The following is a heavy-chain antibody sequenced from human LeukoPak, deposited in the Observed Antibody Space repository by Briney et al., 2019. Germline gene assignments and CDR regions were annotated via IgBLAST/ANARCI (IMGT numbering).Heavy chain of an antibody. CDR1: GFTFSNYW. Sequence: GGSLRLSCAASGFTFSNYWMHWGRQAPGKGRVWVSRINSDGINTSYADSVKGRFTISRDNAKNTLNLQMNSLRAEDTAVYYCARDLGQYYDTSDNWFDPWGQRTLVTVSS. J-gene: IGHJ5*02. CDR2: INSDGINT. CDR3: ARDLGQYYDTSDNWFDP. V-gene: IGHV3-74*01. D-gene: IGHD3-22*01.